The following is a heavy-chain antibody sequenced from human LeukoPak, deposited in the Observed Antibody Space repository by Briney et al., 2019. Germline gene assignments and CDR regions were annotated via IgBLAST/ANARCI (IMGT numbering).Heavy chain of an antibody. J-gene: IGHJ4*02. CDR1: GFNWGDFW. D-gene: IGHD2-15*01. Sequence: PGGSLRLSCVASGFNWGDFWVNWLRQAPGKGLEWVANMNQDGRQTNCLDSVKGRFTISRDNARNSVYLQMDSLRDEDTSLYYCVRDQGDRTGSLWGQGTLVTVST. CDR3: VRDQGDRTGSL. V-gene: IGHV3-7*01. CDR2: MNQDGRQT.